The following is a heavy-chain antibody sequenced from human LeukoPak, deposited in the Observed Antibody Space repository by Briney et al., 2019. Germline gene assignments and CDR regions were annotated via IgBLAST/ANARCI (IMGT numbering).Heavy chain of an antibody. J-gene: IGHJ4*02. V-gene: IGHV3-23*01. CDR3: ANPPYGDPTGGIFDY. Sequence: PGGSLRLSCAASGFTFISYVVSWVRQAPGKGLEWVSAISGSGSSTYYADSVKGRFTISRDNSKNTLYLEMNSLRVEGTAVYYCANPPYGDPTGGIFDYWGQGTLVTVSS. CDR2: ISGSGSST. D-gene: IGHD4-17*01. CDR1: GFTFISYV.